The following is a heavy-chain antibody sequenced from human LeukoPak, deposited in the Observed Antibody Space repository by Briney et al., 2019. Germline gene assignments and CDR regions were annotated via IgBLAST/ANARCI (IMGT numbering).Heavy chain of an antibody. V-gene: IGHV1-8*01. CDR2: MNPNSGNT. CDR1: GYTFTSYD. D-gene: IGHD6-13*01. J-gene: IGHJ6*03. Sequence: VASVKVSCKASGYTFTSYDINWVRQAPGQGLEWMGWMNPNSGNTGYAQKFQGRVTMTRNTSISTAYMELSSLRSEDTAVYYCARGGYSSSWYYYYYDYMDVWGKGTTVTVSS. CDR3: ARGGYSSSWYYYYYDYMDV.